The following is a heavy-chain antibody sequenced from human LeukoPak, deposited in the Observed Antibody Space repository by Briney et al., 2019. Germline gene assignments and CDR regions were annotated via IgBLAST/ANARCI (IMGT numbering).Heavy chain of an antibody. D-gene: IGHD6-19*01. CDR2: IYYSGST. V-gene: IGHV4-59*01. Sequence: SETLSLTCTVSGGSISSYYWSWIRQPPGKGLEWIGYIYYSGSTNYNPSLKSRVTISVDTSKNQFSLKLSSVTAADTAAYYCARVAPIAVAGDYYYYGMDVWGQGTTVTVSS. CDR1: GGSISSYY. J-gene: IGHJ6*02. CDR3: ARVAPIAVAGDYYYYGMDV.